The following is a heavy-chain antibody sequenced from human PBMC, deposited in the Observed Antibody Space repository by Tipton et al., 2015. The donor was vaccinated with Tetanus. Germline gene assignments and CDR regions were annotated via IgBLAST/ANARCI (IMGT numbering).Heavy chain of an antibody. CDR3: ARDWDSSTLEWDYYFDY. D-gene: IGHD3-3*01. J-gene: IGHJ4*02. CDR1: GFTFSTYN. CDR2: ITGSSSSI. V-gene: IGHV3-21*01. Sequence: SLRLSCAASGFTFSTYNMNWVRQAPGKGLEWVSSITGSSSSIYYADSVRGRFTISRDNAKNSLYLQMSSLRAEDTAIYYCARDWDSSTLEWDYYFDYWGQGTLVTVSS.